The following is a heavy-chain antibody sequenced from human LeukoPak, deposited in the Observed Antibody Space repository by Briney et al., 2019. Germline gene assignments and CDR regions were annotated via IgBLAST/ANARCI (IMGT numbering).Heavy chain of an antibody. CDR1: GFTFSSYA. D-gene: IGHD6-19*01. J-gene: IGHJ6*02. V-gene: IGHV3-23*01. Sequence: GGSLRLSWAASGFTFSSYAMSWVRQAPGKGLEWVSAISGSGGSTYYADSVKGRFTISRDNSKNTLYLQMNSLRAEDTAVYYCAKGLYSSGWSPLTQYYYYYYGMDVWGQGTTVTVSS. CDR2: ISGSGGST. CDR3: AKGLYSSGWSPLTQYYYYYYGMDV.